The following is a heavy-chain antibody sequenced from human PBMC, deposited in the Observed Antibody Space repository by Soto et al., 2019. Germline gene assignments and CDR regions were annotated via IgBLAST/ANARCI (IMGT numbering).Heavy chain of an antibody. CDR2: INPSGGST. D-gene: IGHD1-26*01. Sequence: GASVKVSCKASGYTFTSYYMHRVRQAPGQGLEWMGIINPSGGSTSYAQKFQGRVTMTRDTSTSTVYMELSSLRSEDTAVYYCARPTYIVGATIPFDYWGQGTLVTVSS. J-gene: IGHJ4*02. V-gene: IGHV1-46*01. CDR1: GYTFTSYY. CDR3: ARPTYIVGATIPFDY.